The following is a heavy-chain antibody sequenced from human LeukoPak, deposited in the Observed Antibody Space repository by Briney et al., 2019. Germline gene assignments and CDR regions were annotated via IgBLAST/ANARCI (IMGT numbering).Heavy chain of an antibody. Sequence: PGGSLRLSCAASGFTFSNYGMSWVRQAPGKGLVWVSRINSDGSTTSYADSVKGRFTISRDNTKSTLYLQMNSLRAEDTAVYYCARDLGYSGNWGQGTLVTVSS. CDR1: GFTFSNYG. D-gene: IGHD1-26*01. J-gene: IGHJ4*02. CDR3: ARDLGYSGN. CDR2: INSDGSTT. V-gene: IGHV3-74*01.